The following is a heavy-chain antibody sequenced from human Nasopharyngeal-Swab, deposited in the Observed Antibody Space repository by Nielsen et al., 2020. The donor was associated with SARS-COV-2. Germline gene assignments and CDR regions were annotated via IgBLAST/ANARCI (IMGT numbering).Heavy chain of an antibody. Sequence: GESLKISCQGSGYSFTSYWIAWVRQMPGKGLEWMGIIYPGDSTLSYSPSFQGHVTISADRSISTAYLQWSSLRASDTAMYYCTRGSVVIREDNWFDPWGQGTLVTVSS. V-gene: IGHV5-51*01. CDR2: IYPGDSTL. CDR3: TRGSVVIREDNWFDP. CDR1: GYSFTSYW. J-gene: IGHJ5*02. D-gene: IGHD3-10*01.